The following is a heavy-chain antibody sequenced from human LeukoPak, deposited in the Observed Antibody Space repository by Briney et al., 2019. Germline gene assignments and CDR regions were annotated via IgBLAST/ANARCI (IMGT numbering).Heavy chain of an antibody. V-gene: IGHV3-23*01. J-gene: IGHJ4*02. CDR2: IRGSGGST. CDR1: GFTFSSYA. Sequence: PGGSLRLSCAASGFTFSSYAMSWVRQAPGKGLEWVSAIRGSGGSTYYADSVKGRFTISRGNSMNTLSLQMNSLRAEDTALYYCAKSSSWTYHYLDYWGQGALVTVSS. CDR3: AKSSSWTYHYLDY. D-gene: IGHD6-13*01.